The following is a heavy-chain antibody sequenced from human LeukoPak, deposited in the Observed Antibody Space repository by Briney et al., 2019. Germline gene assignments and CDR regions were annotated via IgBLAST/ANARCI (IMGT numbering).Heavy chain of an antibody. CDR1: GLTVSSYG. J-gene: IGHJ4*02. D-gene: IGHD2/OR15-2a*01. CDR3: ATEAGSTTWYSSRFDY. V-gene: IGHV3-15*01. CDR2: IKSKADGGTA. Sequence: GGSLRLSCGASGLTVSSYGMSWVRQAPGKGLEWVGRIKSKADGGTADYAAPVKGRFTISRDDSKNTLYLQMNSLKIEDTAVYYCATEAGSTTWYSSRFDYWGQGTLVTVSS.